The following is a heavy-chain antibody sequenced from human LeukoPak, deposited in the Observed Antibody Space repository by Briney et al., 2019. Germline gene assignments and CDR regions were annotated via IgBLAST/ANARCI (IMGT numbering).Heavy chain of an antibody. J-gene: IGHJ4*02. Sequence: PGGSLRLSCAASGFTFSSYAMHWVRQAPGTGLEWVAVISYDGSNKYYADSVKGRFTISRDNSKNTLYLQMNSLRAEDTAVYYCARVFPGDIVATILGSDYWGQGTLVTVSS. CDR3: ARVFPGDIVATILGSDY. CDR1: GFTFSSYA. CDR2: ISYDGSNK. D-gene: IGHD5-12*01. V-gene: IGHV3-30*04.